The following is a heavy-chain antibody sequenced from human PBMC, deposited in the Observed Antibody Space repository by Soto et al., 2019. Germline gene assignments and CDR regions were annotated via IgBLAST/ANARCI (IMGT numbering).Heavy chain of an antibody. J-gene: IGHJ5*02. CDR1: GGSISSGGYY. CDR2: IYYSGST. CDR3: ARGKKAATRGWFDP. V-gene: IGHV4-31*03. D-gene: IGHD2-15*01. Sequence: QVQLQESGPGLVKSSQTLSLTCTVSGGSISSGGYYWSWIRQHPGKGLEWIGYIYYSGSTYYNPSLKSRVTISVDTSKNQFSLKLSSVTAADTAVYYCARGKKAATRGWFDPWGQGTLVTVSS.